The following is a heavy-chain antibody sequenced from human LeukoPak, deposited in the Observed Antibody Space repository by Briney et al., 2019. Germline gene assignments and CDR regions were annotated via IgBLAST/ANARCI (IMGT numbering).Heavy chain of an antibody. J-gene: IGHJ5*02. CDR1: GFTVTTNY. CDR2: ISGSGGST. Sequence: PGGSLRLSCAASGFTVTTNYTSWVRQAPGKGLEWVSAISGSGGSTYYADSGKGRFTISRDNSKNTLYLQMNSLRAEDTAVYYCAKVSGTREWFDPWGQGTLVTVSS. V-gene: IGHV3-23*01. D-gene: IGHD1-1*01. CDR3: AKVSGTREWFDP.